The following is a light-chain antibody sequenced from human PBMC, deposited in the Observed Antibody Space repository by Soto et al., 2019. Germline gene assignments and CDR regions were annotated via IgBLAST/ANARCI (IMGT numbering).Light chain of an antibody. CDR2: GAS. V-gene: IGKV3-15*01. J-gene: IGKJ2*01. CDR3: QQYNNWPPTDT. Sequence: EIVMTQSPATLSVSPGERATLSCRASQSVSSNLAWYQQKPGQAPRLLIYGASTRATGIPARFSGSGCGTEFTLTISSLQSEDFAVDYCQQYNNWPPTDTFGQGTKLEIK. CDR1: QSVSSN.